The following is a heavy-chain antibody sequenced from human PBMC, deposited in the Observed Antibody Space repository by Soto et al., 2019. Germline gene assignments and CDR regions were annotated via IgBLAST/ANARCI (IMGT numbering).Heavy chain of an antibody. D-gene: IGHD2-8*01. Sequence: QVPLQESGPGLVKPSETLSLPCTVSGDSIRNFYWSWIRPPTGKGLESLGRISARGRTNYNPSLQSRVAMSLDTSKNQFSLRLTSLSAADTAVYFCARGMGRYFDLWGRGTLVTVFS. CDR2: ISARGRT. V-gene: IGHV4-4*07. J-gene: IGHJ2*01. CDR1: GDSIRNFY. CDR3: ARGMGRYFDL.